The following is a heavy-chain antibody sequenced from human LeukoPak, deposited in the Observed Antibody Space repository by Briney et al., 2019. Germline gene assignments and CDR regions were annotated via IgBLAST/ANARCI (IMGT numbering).Heavy chain of an antibody. CDR1: GDSVSRYY. CDR2: IYYSGST. CDR3: ARTTSGYSGYVHFDY. D-gene: IGHD5-12*01. J-gene: IGHJ4*02. V-gene: IGHV4-59*02. Sequence: KPSETLSLTCTVSGDSVSRYYWSWIRQPPGKGLEWIGYIYYSGSTNYNPSLKSRVTIAVDTSKNQFSLKLSSVTAADTAVYYCARTTSGYSGYVHFDYWGQGTLVTVSS.